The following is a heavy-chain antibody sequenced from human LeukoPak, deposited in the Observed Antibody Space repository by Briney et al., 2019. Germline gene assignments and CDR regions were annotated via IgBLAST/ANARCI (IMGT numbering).Heavy chain of an antibody. Sequence: GASVKVSCKASGGTFSSYAISWVRQAPGQGLEWMGGIIPIFGTANYAQKFQGRVTITTDESTSTAYMELSSLRSEDTAVYYCARPMWSGYSTLDDAFDIWGQRTMVTVSS. CDR3: ARPMWSGYSTLDDAFDI. V-gene: IGHV1-69*05. CDR1: GGTFSSYA. D-gene: IGHD3-3*01. J-gene: IGHJ3*02. CDR2: IIPIFGTA.